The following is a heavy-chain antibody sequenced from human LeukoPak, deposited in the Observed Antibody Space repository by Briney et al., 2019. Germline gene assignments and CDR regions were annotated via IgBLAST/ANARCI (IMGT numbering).Heavy chain of an antibody. J-gene: IGHJ6*02. D-gene: IGHD2-2*01. Sequence: GGSLRLSCAASGFTFSSYTMNWVRQAPGKGLEWVSYISSSSSTIYYADSVKGRFTISRDNAENSLYLQMNSLRAEDTAVYYCARTYCSSTSCYGVGNYYYGMDVWGQGTTVTVSS. V-gene: IGHV3-48*01. CDR3: ARTYCSSTSCYGVGNYYYGMDV. CDR1: GFTFSSYT. CDR2: ISSSSSTI.